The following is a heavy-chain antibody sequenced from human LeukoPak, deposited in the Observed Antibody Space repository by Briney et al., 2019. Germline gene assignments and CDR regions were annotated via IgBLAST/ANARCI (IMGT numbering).Heavy chain of an antibody. D-gene: IGHD3-22*01. CDR1: GGSISIYY. J-gene: IGHJ4*02. V-gene: IGHV4-4*07. CDR2: IYTSGST. CDR3: ARVGNYYDSSGYYYFDY. Sequence: SETLSLTCTVSGGSISIYYWSWIRQPAGKGLEWIGRIYTSGSTNYNPSLKSRVTMSVDTSKNQFSLKLSSVTAADTAVYYYARVGNYYDSSGYYYFDYWGQGTLVTVSS.